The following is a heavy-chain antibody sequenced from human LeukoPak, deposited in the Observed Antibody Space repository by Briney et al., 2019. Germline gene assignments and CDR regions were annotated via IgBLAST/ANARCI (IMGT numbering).Heavy chain of an antibody. V-gene: IGHV4-59*12. J-gene: IGHJ3*02. CDR2: IYYSGST. Sequence: SETLSLTCTVSGGSISSYYWSWIRQPPWRGLEWIGYIYYSGSTNYNPSLKSRVTISVDTSKNQFSLKLSSVTAADTAVYYCARFIAAALDAFDIWGQGTMVTVSS. CDR1: GGSISSYY. CDR3: ARFIAAALDAFDI. D-gene: IGHD6-13*01.